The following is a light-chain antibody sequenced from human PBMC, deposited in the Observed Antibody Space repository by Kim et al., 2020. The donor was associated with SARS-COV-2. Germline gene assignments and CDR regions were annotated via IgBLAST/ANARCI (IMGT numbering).Light chain of an antibody. CDR1: RLRRYY. Sequence: VALGRPVRITCQGDRLRRYYASWYQQKPGQAPILVIYGKNNRPSGIPDRFSGSSSGNTASLTITGAQAEDEADYYCNSRDSSGSYVFGTGTKVTVL. CDR2: GKN. J-gene: IGLJ1*01. CDR3: NSRDSSGSYV. V-gene: IGLV3-19*01.